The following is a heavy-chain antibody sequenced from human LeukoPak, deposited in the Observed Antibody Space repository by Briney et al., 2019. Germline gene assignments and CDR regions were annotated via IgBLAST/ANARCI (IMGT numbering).Heavy chain of an antibody. Sequence: GASVKVSCKASGYTFTTYAMNWVRQAPGQGLEWMGWINTNTGNPTYARDFTGRFVFSLDTSVSAAYLQISSLKAEDTAVYYCARGLSVLNWNDLSRISGYWGQGTLVTVSS. D-gene: IGHD1-1*01. J-gene: IGHJ4*02. CDR2: INTNTGNP. CDR3: ARGLSVLNWNDLSRISGY. CDR1: GYTFTTYA. V-gene: IGHV7-4-1*02.